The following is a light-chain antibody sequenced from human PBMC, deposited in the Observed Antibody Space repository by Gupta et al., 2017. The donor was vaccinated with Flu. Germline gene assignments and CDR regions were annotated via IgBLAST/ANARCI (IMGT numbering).Light chain of an antibody. CDR1: SSDVGGYNL. CDR3: CSYASSSTYV. Sequence: QSALTQPASVSGSPGQSITISCTGTSSDVGGYNLVSWYQQPPGKAPKLMIYEGSKRPSGVSNRFSGSKSGNTASLTIAGLQAEDEADYYCCSYASSSTYVFGTGTKVTVL. V-gene: IGLV2-23*01. CDR2: EGS. J-gene: IGLJ1*01.